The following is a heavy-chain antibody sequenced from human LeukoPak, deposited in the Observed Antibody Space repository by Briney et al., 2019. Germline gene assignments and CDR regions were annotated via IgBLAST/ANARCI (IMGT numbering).Heavy chain of an antibody. Sequence: GGSLRLSCAASGFTFSSYWMSWVRRAPGKGLEWVANIKKDGSDKYYVDSVKGRFTISRDNAKNSLYLQMNSLRAEDTAVYYCAKEKTTGTYYVDYWGQGTLVTVSS. CDR2: IKKDGSDK. CDR1: GFTFSSYW. D-gene: IGHD1-7*01. V-gene: IGHV3-7*01. CDR3: AKEKTTGTYYVDY. J-gene: IGHJ4*02.